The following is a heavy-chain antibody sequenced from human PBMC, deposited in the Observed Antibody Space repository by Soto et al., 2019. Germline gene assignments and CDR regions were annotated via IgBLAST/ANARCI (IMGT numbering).Heavy chain of an antibody. Sequence: SETLSLTCTVSGGSISSSSYYWGWIRQPPGKGLEWIGSIYYSGSTYYNPSLKCRFTISVDTSKNQFSLKLSSVTAADTAVYYCARHGRDYYDSSGYYYDAFDIWGQGTMVTVSS. CDR3: ARHGRDYYDSSGYYYDAFDI. CDR2: IYYSGST. V-gene: IGHV4-39*01. D-gene: IGHD3-22*01. J-gene: IGHJ3*02. CDR1: GGSISSSSYY.